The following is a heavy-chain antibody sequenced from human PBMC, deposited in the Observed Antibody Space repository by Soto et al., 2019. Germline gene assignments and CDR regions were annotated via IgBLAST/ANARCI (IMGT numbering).Heavy chain of an antibody. CDR1: GFTFSTYS. CDR3: ARVGSSSFDY. J-gene: IGHJ4*02. V-gene: IGHV3-48*02. Sequence: GGSLRLSCAASGFTFSTYSMNWVRQAPGKGLEWVSYIRGSSSIIYYADPVRGRFTISRDNAKNSLYLQMNSLRDEDTAVYYCARVGSSSFDYWGQGTLVTVSS. CDR2: IRGSSSII. D-gene: IGHD6-6*01.